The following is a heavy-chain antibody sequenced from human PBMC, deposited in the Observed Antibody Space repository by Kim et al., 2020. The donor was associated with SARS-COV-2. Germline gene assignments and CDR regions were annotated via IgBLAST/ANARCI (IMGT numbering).Heavy chain of an antibody. CDR1: GGSISSYY. J-gene: IGHJ4*02. V-gene: IGHV4-59*08. D-gene: IGHD3-22*01. CDR2: IYYSGST. CDR3: ARLIYDSSGYIDY. Sequence: SETLSLTCTVSGGSISSYYWSWIRQPPGKGLEWIGYIYYSGSTNYNPSLKSRVTISVDTSKNQFSLKLSSVTAADTAVYYCARLIYDSSGYIDYWGQGTLVTVSS.